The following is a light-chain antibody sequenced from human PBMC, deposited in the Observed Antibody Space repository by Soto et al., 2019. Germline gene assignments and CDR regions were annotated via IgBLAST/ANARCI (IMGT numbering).Light chain of an antibody. CDR1: QSVSSNY. CDR3: QQYGSSPEIT. V-gene: IGKV3-20*01. CDR2: GAS. J-gene: IGKJ3*01. Sequence: EVVLTQSPGTLSLSPGERATLSCRASQSVSSNYLAWYQQKPGQAPRLLIYGASSRATGIPDRFSGSGSGTDFTLTISRLEPEHFAVYYCQQYGSSPEITFGPGTKVDIK.